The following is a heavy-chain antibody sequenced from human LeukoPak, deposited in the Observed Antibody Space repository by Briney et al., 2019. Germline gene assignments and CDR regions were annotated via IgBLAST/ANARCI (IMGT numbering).Heavy chain of an antibody. V-gene: IGHV4-34*01. D-gene: IGHD3-3*01. Sequence: SETLSLTCTVHGGSFSGYYRSWIRQPPGKGLECIGEINHSGTTNYNPSLKSRVTISVDKTKNQFSLKLNSVTAADTAVYYCARSDFWSGYANYWGQGTLVTVSS. CDR1: GGSFSGYY. J-gene: IGHJ4*02. CDR3: ARSDFWSGYANY. CDR2: INHSGTT.